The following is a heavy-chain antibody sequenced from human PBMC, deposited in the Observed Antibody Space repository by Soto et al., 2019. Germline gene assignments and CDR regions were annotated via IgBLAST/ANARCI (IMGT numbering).Heavy chain of an antibody. D-gene: IGHD2-8*01. CDR1: GVLFTDYY. V-gene: IGHV3-11*06. CDR2: IDGSSDYT. Sequence: GGSLRLCCTASGVLFTDYYISWIRQPPGKGLEWLAYIDGSSDYTNSADSVKGRFTISRDNAKNSVFLQMNNLRADDTAVYYCARDLRFSSTNYFDFWGRGTLVTVSS. CDR3: ARDLRFSSTNYFDF. J-gene: IGHJ4*02.